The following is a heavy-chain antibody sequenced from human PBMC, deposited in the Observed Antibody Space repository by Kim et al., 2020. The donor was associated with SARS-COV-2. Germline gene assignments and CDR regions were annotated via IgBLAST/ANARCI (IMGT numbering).Heavy chain of an antibody. CDR3: AKDGRSSRVNYYYGMDV. V-gene: IGHV3-23*01. D-gene: IGHD6-13*01. J-gene: IGHJ6*02. Sequence: KGRLPISRDNTKNTLYLQMNSLRAEDTAVYYCAKDGRSSRVNYYYGMDVWGQGTTVTVSS.